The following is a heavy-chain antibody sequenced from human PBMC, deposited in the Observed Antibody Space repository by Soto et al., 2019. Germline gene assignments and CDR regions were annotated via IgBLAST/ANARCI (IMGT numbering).Heavy chain of an antibody. CDR1: GDTFSSYA. CDR3: ARGSVGATPVDAFDI. Sequence: SVKVSCKASGDTFSSYAISWVRQAPGQGLEWMGGIIPIFGTANYAQKFQGRVTITADESTSTAYMELSSLRSEDTAVYYCARGSVGATPVDAFDIWGQGTMVTVSS. CDR2: IIPIFGTA. D-gene: IGHD1-26*01. J-gene: IGHJ3*02. V-gene: IGHV1-69*13.